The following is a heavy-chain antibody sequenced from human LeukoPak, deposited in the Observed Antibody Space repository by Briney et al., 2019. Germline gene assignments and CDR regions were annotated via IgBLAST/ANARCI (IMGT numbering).Heavy chain of an antibody. CDR3: AGQWLLLHWYFDF. J-gene: IGHJ2*01. CDR1: GGSFSGYY. V-gene: IGHV3-23*01. D-gene: IGHD3-22*01. Sequence: ETLSLTCAVYGGSFSGYYWSWVRQAPGKGLEWVSAISGSGGTTYYADSVKGRFTISRDNSKNTLYLQMNSLRAEDTAVYYCAGQWLLLHWYFDFWGRGALVTVSS. CDR2: ISGSGGTT.